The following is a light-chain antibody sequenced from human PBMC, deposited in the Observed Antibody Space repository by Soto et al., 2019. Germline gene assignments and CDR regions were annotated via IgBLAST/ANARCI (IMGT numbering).Light chain of an antibody. V-gene: IGKV1-5*01. CDR2: AAS. CDR1: QSTSSW. Sequence: DIQMTQSPSTLSASVGDRVTITCRASQSTSSWLAWYQQKPGKAPKLLIYAASTLQSGVPSRFSGSGAGTDFTLTISCLQSEDFATYYCQQYYSYSWTFGQGTKVDIK. J-gene: IGKJ1*01. CDR3: QQYYSYSWT.